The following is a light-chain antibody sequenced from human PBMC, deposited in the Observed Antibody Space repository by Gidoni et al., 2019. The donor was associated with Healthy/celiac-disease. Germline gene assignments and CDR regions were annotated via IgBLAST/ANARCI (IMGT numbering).Light chain of an antibody. V-gene: IGKV3-20*01. Sequence: EIVLTQSPGTLSLSPGERATLSCRASQSVSSSYLAWYQQQPGQAPRLLIYGASSRATGIPDRFSGSGSGTDFTLTISRLEPEDFAVYYCQQYGSSPYTFGQXTKLEIK. J-gene: IGKJ2*01. CDR2: GAS. CDR3: QQYGSSPYT. CDR1: QSVSSSY.